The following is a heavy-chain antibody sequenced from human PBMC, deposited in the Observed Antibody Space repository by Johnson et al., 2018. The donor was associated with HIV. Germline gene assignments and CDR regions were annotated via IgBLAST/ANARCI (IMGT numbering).Heavy chain of an antibody. J-gene: IGHJ3*02. V-gene: IGHV3-7*01. D-gene: IGHD3-22*01. CDR1: GFTFSNYP. CDR3: VREWLYDAFDI. CDR2: IRQDGSER. Sequence: VQLVESGGGVVRPGRSLRLSCVVSGFTFSNYPMHWVRQAPGKGLEWVANIRQDGSERYYVDSVKGRFTISRDNAKNSLNLRMNSLRAEDTAVYYCVREWLYDAFDIWGQGTMVSVSS.